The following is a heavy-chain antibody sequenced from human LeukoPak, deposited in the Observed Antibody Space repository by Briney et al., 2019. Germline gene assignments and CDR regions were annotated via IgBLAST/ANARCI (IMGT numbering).Heavy chain of an antibody. J-gene: IGHJ4*02. V-gene: IGHV3-21*01. Sequence: GGSLRLSCAASGFTFSSYSMNWVRQAPGKGLEWVSSISSSSSYIYYADSVKGRFTISRDNAENSLYLQMNSLRAEDTAVYYCARGRVDFYYDSSGYSLPFDYWGQGTLVTVSS. CDR3: ARGRVDFYYDSSGYSLPFDY. D-gene: IGHD3-22*01. CDR2: ISSSSSYI. CDR1: GFTFSSYS.